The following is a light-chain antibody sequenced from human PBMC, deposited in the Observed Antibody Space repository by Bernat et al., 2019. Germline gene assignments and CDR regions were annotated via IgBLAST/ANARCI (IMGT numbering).Light chain of an antibody. CDR2: RAS. Sequence: DIQMTQSPSTLSASVGDRVTITCRASQTIGSWLAWYQQKPGKAPKLLIYRASSLDTGVPSRFSGSGSGTEFTLTISSLQPDDFATYYCQQYNKYWDLIFGPGTKVDIK. V-gene: IGKV1-5*03. CDR1: QTIGSW. J-gene: IGKJ3*01. CDR3: QQYNKYWDLI.